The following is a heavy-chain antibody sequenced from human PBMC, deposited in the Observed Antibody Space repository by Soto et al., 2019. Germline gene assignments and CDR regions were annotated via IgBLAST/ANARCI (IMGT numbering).Heavy chain of an antibody. CDR1: GFTFSSYS. V-gene: IGHV3-21*01. Sequence: PGGSLRLSCAASGFTFSSYSMNWVRQAPGKGLEWVSSISSSSSYIYYADSVKGRFTISRDNAKNSLYLQMNSLRAEDTAVYYCARALGSGWYYSAFDIWGQGTMVTVSS. J-gene: IGHJ3*02. CDR3: ARALGSGWYYSAFDI. D-gene: IGHD6-19*01. CDR2: ISSSSSYI.